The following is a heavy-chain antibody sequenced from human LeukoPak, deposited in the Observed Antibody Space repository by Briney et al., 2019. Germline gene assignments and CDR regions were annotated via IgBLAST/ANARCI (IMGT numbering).Heavy chain of an antibody. CDR3: ARDTARAPDV. CDR2: INTYNGNT. CDR1: GYTFSSYG. V-gene: IGHV1-18*01. D-gene: IGHD3-10*01. J-gene: IGHJ6*04. Sequence: ASVKVSCKASGYTFSSYGISWVRLAPGQGLEWMGWINTYNGNTNYAQKLQGRVTMTTDTSTSTAYMELRSLRSDDTAVYYCARDTARAPDVWGKGTTVTVSS.